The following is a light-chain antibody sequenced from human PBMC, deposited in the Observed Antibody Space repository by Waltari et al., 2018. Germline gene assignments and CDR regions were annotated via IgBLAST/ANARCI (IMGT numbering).Light chain of an antibody. CDR2: GNI. V-gene: IGLV1-40*01. CDR1: SSNIGACSD. CDR3: QSYDSSRIVSV. Sequence: QSGLTQPPSGSAAPGQSVTTSCTGASSNIGACSDLHWYQVRPGTAPKLRIFGNIHRPSGVPDRFSGSKSGTSASLTITGLQAEDEADYYCQSYDSSRIVSVFGGGTKLTVL. J-gene: IGLJ2*01.